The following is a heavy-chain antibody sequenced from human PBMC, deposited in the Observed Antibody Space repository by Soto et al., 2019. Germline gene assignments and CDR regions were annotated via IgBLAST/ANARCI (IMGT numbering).Heavy chain of an antibody. CDR2: IYSGGST. Sequence: PGGSLRLSCAASGFPVSSNYMSWVRQAPGKGLEWVSVIYSGGSTYYADSVKGRFTISRDNSKNTLYLQMNSLRAEDTAVYYCASTRYSSSWYSYYGMDVWGQGTTVTVSS. CDR1: GFPVSSNY. V-gene: IGHV3-53*01. CDR3: ASTRYSSSWYSYYGMDV. D-gene: IGHD6-13*01. J-gene: IGHJ6*02.